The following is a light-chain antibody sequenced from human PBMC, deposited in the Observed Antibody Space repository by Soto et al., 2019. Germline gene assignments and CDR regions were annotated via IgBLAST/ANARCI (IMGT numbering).Light chain of an antibody. CDR1: QTISSW. CDR2: KAS. J-gene: IGKJ1*01. CDR3: QHYNSYSEA. Sequence: DIQMTQSPSTLSASVGDRVTITCLASQTISSWLAWYQQKPGKAPKLLIYKASTLKSGVPSRFSGGGSGTEFTLTISSLQPDDFATYYCQHYNSYSEAFGQGTKV. V-gene: IGKV1-5*03.